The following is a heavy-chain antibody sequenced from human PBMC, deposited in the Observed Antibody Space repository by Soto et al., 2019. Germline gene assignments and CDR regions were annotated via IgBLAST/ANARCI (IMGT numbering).Heavy chain of an antibody. J-gene: IGHJ4*02. V-gene: IGHV3-48*03. Sequence: GSLRLSCAASGFTFSSYEMNWVRQAPGKGLEWVSYISSSGSTIYYADSVKGRFTISRDNAKNSLYLQMNSLRAEDTAVYYCARGQQLVQDYWGQGTLVTVSS. D-gene: IGHD6-13*01. CDR2: ISSSGSTI. CDR1: GFTFSSYE. CDR3: ARGQQLVQDY.